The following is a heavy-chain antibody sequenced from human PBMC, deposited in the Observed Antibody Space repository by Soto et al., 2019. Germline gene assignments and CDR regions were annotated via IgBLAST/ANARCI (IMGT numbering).Heavy chain of an antibody. V-gene: IGHV3-33*01. D-gene: IGHD4-17*01. Sequence: GGSLRLSCAASGFTFSSYGMHWVRQAPGKGLEWVAVIWYDGSNKYYADSVKGRFTISRDNSKNTLYLQMNSLRAEDTAVYYCARGGNYGVHNWFDPWGQGTLVTVSS. CDR1: GFTFSSYG. CDR2: IWYDGSNK. CDR3: ARGGNYGVHNWFDP. J-gene: IGHJ5*02.